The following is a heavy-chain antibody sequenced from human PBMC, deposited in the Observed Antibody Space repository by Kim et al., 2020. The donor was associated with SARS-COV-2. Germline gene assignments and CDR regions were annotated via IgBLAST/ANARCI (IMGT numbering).Heavy chain of an antibody. CDR1: GFTFDDYA. D-gene: IGHD6-13*01. J-gene: IGHJ3*02. CDR3: AKDSSSWLSDAFDI. CDR2: ISWNSGSI. Sequence: GGSLRLSCAASGFTFDDYAMHWVRQAPGKGLEWVSGISWNSGSIGYADSVKGRFTISRDNAKNSLYLQMNSLRAEDTALYYCAKDSSSWLSDAFDIWGHGTMVTVSS. V-gene: IGHV3-9*01.